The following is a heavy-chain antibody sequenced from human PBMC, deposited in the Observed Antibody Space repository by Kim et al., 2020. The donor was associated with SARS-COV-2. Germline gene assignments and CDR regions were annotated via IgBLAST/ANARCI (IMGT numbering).Heavy chain of an antibody. V-gene: IGHV1-18*01. Sequence: ASVKVSCKASGYTFTSYGINWVRQATGQGLEWMGWISAYNGNTNFAQKLLGRVTMTTDTFTSTAYMELWSLRSDDTAVYYCARDSAVVYDSSGYSDYWGQGTLVTVSS. CDR3: ARDSAVVYDSSGYSDY. D-gene: IGHD3-22*01. J-gene: IGHJ4*02. CDR1: GYTFTSYG. CDR2: ISAYNGNT.